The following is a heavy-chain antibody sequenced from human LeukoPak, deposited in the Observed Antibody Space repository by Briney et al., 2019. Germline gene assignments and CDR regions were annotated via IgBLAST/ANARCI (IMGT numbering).Heavy chain of an antibody. D-gene: IGHD6-19*01. CDR2: VYNTGSP. CDR1: GGSISGSTYY. J-gene: IGHJ4*02. CDR3: ARSWGFFSSGAYFDY. Sequence: SETLSLTCTVSGGSISGSTYYWSWIRQSAGKGLEWIGRVYNTGSPSYNPSLKSRVSISIATSKNQFSLRLNSVTAADTAVYYCARSWGFFSSGAYFDYWGQGILVTVSS. V-gene: IGHV4-61*02.